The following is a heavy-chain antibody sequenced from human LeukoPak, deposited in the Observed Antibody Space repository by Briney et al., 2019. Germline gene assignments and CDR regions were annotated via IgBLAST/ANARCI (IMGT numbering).Heavy chain of an antibody. D-gene: IGHD6-19*01. Sequence: GASVKVSCKASGYTFTSYGINWVRQATGQGLEWMGWMNPNSGNTGYAQKFQGRVTMTRNTSISTAYMELSSLRSEDTAVYYCARTGYSSGWNYGMDVWGRGTTVTVSS. CDR3: ARTGYSSGWNYGMDV. V-gene: IGHV1-8*01. CDR2: MNPNSGNT. J-gene: IGHJ6*02. CDR1: GYTFTSYG.